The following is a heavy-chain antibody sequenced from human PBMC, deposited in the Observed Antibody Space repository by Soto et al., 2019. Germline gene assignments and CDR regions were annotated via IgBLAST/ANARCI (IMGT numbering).Heavy chain of an antibody. CDR1: GGSISSGGYY. CDR2: IYYSGST. V-gene: IGHV4-31*03. Sequence: PSETLSLTCTVSGGSISSGGYYWSWIRQHPGKGLEWIGYIYYSGSTYYNPSLKSRVTISVDTSKNQFSLKLSSVTAADTALYYCARGPVATPDFDYWGQGTLVTVSS. CDR3: ARGPVATPDFDY. J-gene: IGHJ4*02. D-gene: IGHD5-12*01.